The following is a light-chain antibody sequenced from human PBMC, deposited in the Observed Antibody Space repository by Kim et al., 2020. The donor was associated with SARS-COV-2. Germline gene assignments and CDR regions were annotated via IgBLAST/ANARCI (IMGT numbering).Light chain of an antibody. CDR1: QDIINS. J-gene: IGKJ2*01. V-gene: IGKV3-15*01. Sequence: DIVMTQSPPTLSVSPGDRATLSCRASQDIINSLAWYQQKPGQAPRLLIYGAVTRATGVPDRFSGRQCGTEFTLTISSLQSEDSAVYYCQQYRTWPLFGPGTKVDIK. CDR2: GAV. CDR3: QQYRTWPL.